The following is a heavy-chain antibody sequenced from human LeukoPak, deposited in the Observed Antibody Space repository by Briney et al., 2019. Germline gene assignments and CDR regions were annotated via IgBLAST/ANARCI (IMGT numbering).Heavy chain of an antibody. CDR3: AKDIGSSWFIDY. Sequence: GGSLRLSCLASGFTFDDYVMTWVRQAAGKRLEWISSIHGSGEPTYYADSVKGRFTISRDNAKNSLYLQMNSLRAEDTALYYCAKDIGSSWFIDYWGQGTLVTVSS. D-gene: IGHD6-13*01. CDR1: GFTFDDYV. V-gene: IGHV3-43*02. CDR2: IHGSGEPT. J-gene: IGHJ4*02.